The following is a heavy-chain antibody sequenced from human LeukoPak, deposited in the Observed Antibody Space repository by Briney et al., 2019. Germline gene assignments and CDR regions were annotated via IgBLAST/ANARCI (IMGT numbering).Heavy chain of an antibody. CDR1: GGSFSGYY. V-gene: IGHV4-34*01. CDR2: INHSGST. D-gene: IGHD3-10*01. J-gene: IGHJ5*02. CDR3: AKDKGVVRGVTNWFDP. Sequence: SETLSLTCAVYGGSFSGYYWSWIRQPPGKGLEWIGEINHSGSTNYNPSLKSRVTISVDTSKNQFSLKLSSVTAADTAVYYCAKDKGVVRGVTNWFDPWGQGTLVTVSS.